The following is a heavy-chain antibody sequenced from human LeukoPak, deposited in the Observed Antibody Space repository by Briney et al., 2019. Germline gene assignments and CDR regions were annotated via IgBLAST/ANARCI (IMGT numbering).Heavy chain of an antibody. Sequence: ASVKVSCKASGYTFTSYGISWVRQAPGQGLEWMGWISAYNGNTNYAQKPQGRVTMTTDTSTSTAYMELRSLRSDDTAVYYCVRDTGRFLEWLWRDYYGMDVWGQGTTVTVSS. J-gene: IGHJ6*02. CDR1: GYTFTSYG. V-gene: IGHV1-18*01. D-gene: IGHD3-3*01. CDR2: ISAYNGNT. CDR3: VRDTGRFLEWLWRDYYGMDV.